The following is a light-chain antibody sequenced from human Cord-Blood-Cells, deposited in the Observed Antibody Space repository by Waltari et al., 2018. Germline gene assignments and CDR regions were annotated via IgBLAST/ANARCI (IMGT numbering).Light chain of an antibody. Sequence: DSVMTQTPLSLSVTPGQPASIACNSSQRLLHSDGKTYLYWYLQKPGQTPQLLLYEVSNRFSGVQDRFSGSGSGTEFTLKISRVEAEDVGVYYCMQSILLPPGYTVGQGTKLEIK. CDR1: QRLLHSDGKTY. V-gene: IGKV2D-29*01. J-gene: IGKJ2*01. CDR3: MQSILLPPGYT. CDR2: EVS.